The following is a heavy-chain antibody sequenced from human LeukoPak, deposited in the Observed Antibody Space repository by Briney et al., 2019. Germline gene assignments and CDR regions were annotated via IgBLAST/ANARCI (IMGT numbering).Heavy chain of an antibody. Sequence: SETLSLTCTVSGGSISSYYWSWIRQPPGKGLEWIGYIYYSGSTNYNPSLKSRVTISVDTSKNQFSLKLSSVTAADTAVYYCARTYYDPETDWFDPWGQGTLVTVSS. D-gene: IGHD3-22*01. CDR2: IYYSGST. CDR1: GGSISSYY. J-gene: IGHJ5*02. CDR3: ARTYYDPETDWFDP. V-gene: IGHV4-59*01.